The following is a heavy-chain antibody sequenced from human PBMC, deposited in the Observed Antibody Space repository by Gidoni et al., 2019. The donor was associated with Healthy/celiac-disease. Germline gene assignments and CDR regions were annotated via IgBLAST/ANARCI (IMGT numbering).Heavy chain of an antibody. Sequence: QVQLVQSGAEGKKPGYWVKVSCQASGGTFSSYAISWVRQAPGQGLEWMGGSIPIVGPANYAQKFQGSVTITADESTSTAYMELSSLRSEATAVYYCAINPLERYYYYYGMHVWGQGTTVTVS. CDR3: AINPLERYYYYYGMHV. J-gene: IGHJ6*02. V-gene: IGHV1-69*01. D-gene: IGHD1-1*01. CDR2: SIPIVGPA. CDR1: GGTFSSYA.